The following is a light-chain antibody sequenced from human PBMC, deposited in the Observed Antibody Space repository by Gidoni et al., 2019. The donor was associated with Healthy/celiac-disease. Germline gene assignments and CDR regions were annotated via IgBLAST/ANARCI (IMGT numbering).Light chain of an antibody. CDR1: QSVSSSY. Sequence: EIVLTQSPGTLSLSPGERATISCRASQSVSSSYLAWYQQKPGQAPRLLIYGASSRATGIPDRFSGSGSGTDFTLTISRLEPEDFAVYYCQQYGSSPGLFTFGPGTKVDIK. CDR3: QQYGSSPGLFT. CDR2: GAS. V-gene: IGKV3-20*01. J-gene: IGKJ3*01.